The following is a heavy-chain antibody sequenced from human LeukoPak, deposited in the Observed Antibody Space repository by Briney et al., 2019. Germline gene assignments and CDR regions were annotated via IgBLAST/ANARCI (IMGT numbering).Heavy chain of an antibody. D-gene: IGHD6-13*01. J-gene: IGHJ4*02. Sequence: SETLSLTCTVSGGSTSSYYWSWIRQPPGKGLEWIGYIYYSGSTNYNPSLKSRVTISVDTSKNQFSLKLSSVTAADTAVYYCATYSGYSSSWYFDYWGQGTLVTVSS. CDR2: IYYSGST. V-gene: IGHV4-59*08. CDR1: GGSTSSYY. CDR3: ATYSGYSSSWYFDY.